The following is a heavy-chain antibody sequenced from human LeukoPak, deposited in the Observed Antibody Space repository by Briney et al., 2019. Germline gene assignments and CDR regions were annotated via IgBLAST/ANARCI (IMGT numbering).Heavy chain of an antibody. CDR3: ARGDYNGNPDFDS. J-gene: IGHJ4*02. CDR2: IYYSGST. Sequence: SETLPLTCTVSGGSISSYYWSWFRQFPGKGLEWIGYIYYSGSTNYDPSLKSRVTISVDTSKNQFSLKLSSVTAADTAVYYCARGDYNGNPDFDSWGQGTLVTVSS. CDR1: GGSISSYY. D-gene: IGHD2-8*01. V-gene: IGHV4-59*01.